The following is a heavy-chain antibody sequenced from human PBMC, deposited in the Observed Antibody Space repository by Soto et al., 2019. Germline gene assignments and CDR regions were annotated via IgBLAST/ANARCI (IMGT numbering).Heavy chain of an antibody. CDR2: VYYRGNT. J-gene: IGHJ4*02. D-gene: IGHD1-1*01. V-gene: IGHV4-59*01. Sequence: SETLSLTCTVSGGSISGFWWSWIRQPPGKGLEWIGYVYYRGNTNYNPSLKSRLTISVDTSKSQFSLKLNSMTAADTAVYYCARTRNNGYFDYWGQGTLVTVSS. CDR1: GGSISGFW. CDR3: ARTRNNGYFDY.